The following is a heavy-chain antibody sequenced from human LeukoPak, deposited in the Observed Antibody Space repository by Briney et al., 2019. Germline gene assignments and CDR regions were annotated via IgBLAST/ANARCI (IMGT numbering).Heavy chain of an antibody. CDR2: ISSTGGNT. CDR3: ARVLNYYDSSGYYFSY. V-gene: IGHV3-64*02. CDR1: GFTFSNYA. J-gene: IGHJ4*02. Sequence: PGGSLRLSCAASGFTFSNYAMHWVRQAPGKGLEYVSGISSTGGNTYYADSVKGRFTISRDNSKNTLYLQMNSLRVEDTAVYYCARVLNYYDSSGYYFSYWGQGTLVTVSS. D-gene: IGHD3-22*01.